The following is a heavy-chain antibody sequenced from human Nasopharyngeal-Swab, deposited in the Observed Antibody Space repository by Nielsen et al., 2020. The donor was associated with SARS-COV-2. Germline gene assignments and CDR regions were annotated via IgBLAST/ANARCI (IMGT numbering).Heavy chain of an antibody. D-gene: IGHD3-9*01. Sequence: WIRQPPGKGLEWVSAISGSGGSTYSADFVKGRFTISRDNSKNTLYLQMNSLRAEDTAVYYCAKDSLNILTGSGWSDPWGQGTQVTVSS. V-gene: IGHV3-23*01. CDR3: AKDSLNILTGSGWSDP. J-gene: IGHJ5*02. CDR2: ISGSGGST.